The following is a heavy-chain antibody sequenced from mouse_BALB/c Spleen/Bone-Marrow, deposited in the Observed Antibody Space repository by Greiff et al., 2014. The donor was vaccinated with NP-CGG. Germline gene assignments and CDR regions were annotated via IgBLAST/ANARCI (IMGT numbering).Heavy chain of an antibody. CDR3: ARYYGSSYYAMDY. Sequence: VQLQQSGPGLVKPSQSLSLTRTVTGYSITSDYAWNWIRQFPGNKLEWMGYISYSGSTSYNPSLKSRISITRDTSKNQFFLQLNSVTTEDTATYYCARYYGSSYYAMDYWGQGTSITVSS. CDR1: GYSITSDYA. CDR2: ISYSGST. V-gene: IGHV3-2*02. D-gene: IGHD1-1*01. J-gene: IGHJ4*01.